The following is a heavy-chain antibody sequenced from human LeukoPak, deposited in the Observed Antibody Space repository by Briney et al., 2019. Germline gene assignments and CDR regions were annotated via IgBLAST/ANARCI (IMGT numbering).Heavy chain of an antibody. CDR1: GGSFSGYY. D-gene: IGHD3-16*02. CDR2: INHSGST. J-gene: IGHJ5*02. V-gene: IGHV4-34*01. CDR3: ARAPGVRGSYRFSWFDP. Sequence: PSETLSLTCAAYGGSFSGYYWSWIRQPPGKGLERIAEINHSGSTNYNPSLKSQATISVDTSKHQFSLKLSSLTAADTAVYYCARAPGVRGSYRFSWFDPWGQGTLVTVSS.